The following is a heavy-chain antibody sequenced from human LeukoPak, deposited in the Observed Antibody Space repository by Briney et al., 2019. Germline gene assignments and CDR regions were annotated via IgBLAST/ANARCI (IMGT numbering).Heavy chain of an antibody. D-gene: IGHD5-12*01. CDR2: INASGST. CDR1: GGSISSYY. J-gene: IGHJ5*02. Sequence: SETLSFTCSVSGGSISSYYWSWIRQTAGKGLEWIGRINASGSTRFNPSLKSRVTMSVDTSKNQFSLKLSSVTAADTAVYFCARGMAVAYDYNWFDPWGQGTLVTVSS. CDR3: ARGMAVAYDYNWFDP. V-gene: IGHV4-4*07.